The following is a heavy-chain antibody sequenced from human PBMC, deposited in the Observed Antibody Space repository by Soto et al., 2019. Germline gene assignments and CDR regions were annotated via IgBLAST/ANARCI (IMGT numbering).Heavy chain of an antibody. CDR3: AREYSHFWSGYYSHYYYYMDV. D-gene: IGHD3-3*01. CDR2: MNPNSGNT. CDR1: GYTFTSYD. Sequence: ASVQVSCKASGYTFTSYDINWVRQATGQGLEWMGWMNPNSGNTGYAQKFQGRVTMTRNTSISTAYMELSSLRSEDTAVYYCAREYSHFWSGYYSHYYYYMDVWGKGTTVTVSS. J-gene: IGHJ6*03. V-gene: IGHV1-8*01.